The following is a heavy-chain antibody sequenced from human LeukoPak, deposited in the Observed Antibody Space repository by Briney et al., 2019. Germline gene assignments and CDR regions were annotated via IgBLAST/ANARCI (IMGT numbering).Heavy chain of an antibody. CDR1: GFTFSGYY. J-gene: IGHJ4*02. V-gene: IGHV3-11*01. CDR2: IHYSGSPI. D-gene: IGHD6-13*01. Sequence: GGSLRLSCAASGFTFSGYYMGWIRQAPGKGLEWVSYIHYSGSPIYYADSVKGRFTISRDNAKNSLYLQMNSLRAEDTAVYYCAKDILAAGLFFDYWGQGTLVTVSS. CDR3: AKDILAAGLFFDY.